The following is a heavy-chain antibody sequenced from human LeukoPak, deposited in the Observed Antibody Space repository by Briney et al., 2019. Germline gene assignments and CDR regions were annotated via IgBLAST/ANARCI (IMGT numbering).Heavy chain of an antibody. V-gene: IGHV3-33*01. CDR2: IWYDGSNK. CDR3: ARGFPNSNYRLFDY. J-gene: IGHJ4*02. CDR1: GFTFSSYG. Sequence: QPGRSLRLSCAASGFTFSSYGMHWVRQAPGKGLEWVAVIWYDGSNKYYADSVKGRFTISRDNAKNSLYLQMNSLRAVDTAVYYCARGFPNSNYRLFDYWGQGTLVTVSS. D-gene: IGHD4-11*01.